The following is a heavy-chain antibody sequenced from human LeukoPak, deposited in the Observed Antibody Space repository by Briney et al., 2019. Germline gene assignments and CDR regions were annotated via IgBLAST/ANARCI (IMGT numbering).Heavy chain of an antibody. V-gene: IGHV4-59*01. D-gene: IGHD6-13*01. CDR3: ARRAAAVGTYYMDV. Sequence: SETLSLTCTVSGGSLNSYYWNWMRQPPGKGLEWIGYIYYSGGTNYNASLQSRVTISVDTSKNQFSLNLASVTAADTAVYYCARRAAAVGTYYMDVWGKGTTVTVSS. J-gene: IGHJ6*03. CDR2: IYYSGGT. CDR1: GGSLNSYY.